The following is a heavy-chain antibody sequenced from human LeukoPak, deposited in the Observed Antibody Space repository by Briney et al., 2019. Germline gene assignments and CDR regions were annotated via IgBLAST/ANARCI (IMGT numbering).Heavy chain of an antibody. J-gene: IGHJ4*02. CDR1: GFTFSNYG. CDR2: ISYDGSHK. CDR3: AKDLRAFRGSGGPYVDN. Sequence: GGSLRLSCAASGFTFSNYGMYWVRQAPGKGLEWVALISYDGSHKSYADSVKGRSTISRDTSRNTLFLQMSSLRTEDTAVYYCAKDLRAFRGSGGPYVDNWGQGTLVTVSS. D-gene: IGHD3-10*01. V-gene: IGHV3-30*18.